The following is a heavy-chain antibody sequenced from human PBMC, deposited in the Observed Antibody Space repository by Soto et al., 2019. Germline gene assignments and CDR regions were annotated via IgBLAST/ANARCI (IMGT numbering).Heavy chain of an antibody. CDR1: GGTFSTSA. Sequence: VQLEQSGPEVKKPGSSVKVSCKASGGTFSTSALSWVRQAPGQGLEWMGGIMPVFPTPDYAQKFQGRVTCTXDXTTSTAYMELGGLTSDDTAVYYCARDKDRLQLGGNYYYILDVWGQGTAVTVSS. CDR2: IMPVFPTP. D-gene: IGHD5-12*01. J-gene: IGHJ6*02. CDR3: ARDKDRLQLGGNYYYILDV. V-gene: IGHV1-69*05.